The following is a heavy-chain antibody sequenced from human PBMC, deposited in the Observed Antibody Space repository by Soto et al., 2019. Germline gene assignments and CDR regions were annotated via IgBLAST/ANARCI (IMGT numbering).Heavy chain of an antibody. CDR2: IIPIFVTA. D-gene: IGHD2-2*01. Sequence: QVQLVQSGAEVKKPGSSVKVSCKAYGGTFSSYAISWVRQAHGQGLEWMGGIIPIFVTANYAQKFQGRVTITEDEYTRQAYMELSSLRSEDTAVYYCALCPPNFNDAFDIWGQGTMVTVSS. CDR3: ALCPPNFNDAFDI. J-gene: IGHJ3*02. V-gene: IGHV1-69*01. CDR1: GGTFSSYA.